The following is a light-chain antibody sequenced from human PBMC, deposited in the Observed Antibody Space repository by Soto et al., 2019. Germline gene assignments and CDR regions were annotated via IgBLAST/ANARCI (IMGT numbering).Light chain of an antibody. V-gene: IGLV1-44*01. CDR2: GNN. J-gene: IGLJ1*01. CDR3: ATWDDSLNGYV. CDR1: SGFVGSFS. Sequence: QSALAQPASVSGSPGQSITISCTGTSGFVGSFSLVSWYQHLPGTAPKLLIYGNNQRPSGVPDRFSGSTSGTSASLAISGLRSEAESDYYCATWDDSLNGYVFGTGTKVTVL.